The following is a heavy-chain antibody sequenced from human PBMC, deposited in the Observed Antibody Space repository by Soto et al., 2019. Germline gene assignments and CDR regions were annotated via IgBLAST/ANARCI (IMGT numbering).Heavy chain of an antibody. CDR2: IYPGDSDT. CDR1: GYSFTSYW. J-gene: IGHJ4*02. V-gene: IGHV5-51*01. CDR3: ARRLSTGWFFDV. D-gene: IGHD6-19*01. Sequence: LEISRKGSGYSFTSYWIGGVSPMPGKGLECMGIIYPGDSDTRYSPSFQGQVAFSADKSISTAYLQWSGLKALDTAIYYCARRLSTGWFFDVWGQGSVVTVSS.